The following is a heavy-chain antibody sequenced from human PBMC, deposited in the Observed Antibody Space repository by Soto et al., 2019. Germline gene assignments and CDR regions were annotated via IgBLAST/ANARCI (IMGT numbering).Heavy chain of an antibody. V-gene: IGHV4-39*01. CDR1: GGSISSGGYY. CDR3: ARAGYSSSWYEYYYFDY. D-gene: IGHD6-13*01. J-gene: IGHJ4*02. Sequence: LSETLSLTCTVSGGSISSGGYYWSWIRQHPGKGLEWIGYIYYSGSTYYNPSLKSRVTISVDTSKNQFSLKLSSVTAADTAVYYCARAGYSSSWYEYYYFDYWGQGTLVTVSS. CDR2: IYYSGST.